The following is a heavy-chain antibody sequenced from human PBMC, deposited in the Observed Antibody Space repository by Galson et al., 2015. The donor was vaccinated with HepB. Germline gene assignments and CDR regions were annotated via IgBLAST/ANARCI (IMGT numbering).Heavy chain of an antibody. CDR1: GFSLTNYP. Sequence: SLRLSCAASGFSLTNYPMHWARQAPGKGLEWMAVISSDGSKTYYADSVKGRFSISRDNSKNTVYLKIDSLRTGDTAVYFCARDHDYGAKSYYHYYYMVVWGRGTAVTVSS. D-gene: IGHD4-17*01. CDR3: ARDHDYGAKSYYHYYYMVV. CDR2: ISSDGSKT. J-gene: IGHJ6*03. V-gene: IGHV3-30*04.